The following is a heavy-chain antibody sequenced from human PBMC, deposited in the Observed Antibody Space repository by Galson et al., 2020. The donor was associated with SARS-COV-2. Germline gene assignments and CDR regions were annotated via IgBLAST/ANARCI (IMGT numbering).Heavy chain of an antibody. Sequence: SETLSLTCTVSGGSISSYYWSWIRQPPGKGLEWIGYIYYSGSTNYNPSLKSRVTISVDTSKNQFSLKLSSVTAADTAVYYCARDSGPSVAGIGYGMDVWGQGTTVTVSS. CDR3: ARDSGPSVAGIGYGMDV. CDR1: GGSISSYY. J-gene: IGHJ6*02. D-gene: IGHD6-19*01. V-gene: IGHV4-59*01. CDR2: IYYSGST.